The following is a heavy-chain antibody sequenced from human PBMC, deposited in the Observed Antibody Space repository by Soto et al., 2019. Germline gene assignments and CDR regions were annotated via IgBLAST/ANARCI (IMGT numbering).Heavy chain of an antibody. CDR2: INAGNGKT. V-gene: IGHV1-3*01. J-gene: IGHJ4*02. D-gene: IGHD2-15*01. Sequence: QVQLVQSGAEVKKPGASVKVSCKASGYTFTSYAMHWVRQAPGQRLEWMVWINAGNGKTKYSQKFQGRVTITRDTSASTAYMELSSLRSEDTAVYFCARGPGGPDGPGDYWGQGTLVTVSS. CDR1: GYTFTSYA. CDR3: ARGPGGPDGPGDY.